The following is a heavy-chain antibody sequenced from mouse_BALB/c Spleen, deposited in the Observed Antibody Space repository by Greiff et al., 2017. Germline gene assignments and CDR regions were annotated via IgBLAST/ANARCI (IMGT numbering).Heavy chain of an antibody. CDR1: GFTFSSFG. CDR3: ARSRSTMILYYAMDY. J-gene: IGHJ4*01. V-gene: IGHV5-17*02. Sequence: EVHLVESGGGLVQPGGSRKLSCAASGFTFSSFGMHWVRQAPEKGLEWVAYISSGSSTIYYADTVKGRFTISRDNPKNTLFLQMTSLRSEDTAMYYCARSRSTMILYYAMDYWGQGTSVTVSS. CDR2: ISSGSSTI. D-gene: IGHD2-4*01.